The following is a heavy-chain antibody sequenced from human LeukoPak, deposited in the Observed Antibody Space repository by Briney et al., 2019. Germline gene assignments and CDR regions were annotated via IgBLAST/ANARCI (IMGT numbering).Heavy chain of an antibody. D-gene: IGHD2-2*01. Sequence: SETLSLTCTVSGYSISSGYYWGWIRQPPGKGLEWIGSIYHSGSTYYNPSLKSRVTISVDTSRNQFSLRLTSVTAADTAVYYCARFSSGCSTASCYLTYWGQGTLVTVSS. CDR1: GYSISSGYY. CDR3: ARFSSGCSTASCYLTY. CDR2: IYHSGST. J-gene: IGHJ4*02. V-gene: IGHV4-38-2*02.